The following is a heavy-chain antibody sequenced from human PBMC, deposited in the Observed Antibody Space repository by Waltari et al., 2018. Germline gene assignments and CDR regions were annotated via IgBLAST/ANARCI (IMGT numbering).Heavy chain of an antibody. J-gene: IGHJ3*02. CDR3: AKDRVSGYYDILTGYYRGGPDAFDI. Sequence: EVQLLESGGGLVQPGGSLRLSCAASGFTFSSYAMSWVRQSPGQGLGWFPAISGSGGSTYYADSVKGRFTISRDNSKNTLYLQMNSLRAEDTAVYYCAKDRVSGYYDILTGYYRGGPDAFDIWGQGTMVTVSS. CDR1: GFTFSSYA. V-gene: IGHV3-23*01. D-gene: IGHD3-9*01. CDR2: ISGSGGST.